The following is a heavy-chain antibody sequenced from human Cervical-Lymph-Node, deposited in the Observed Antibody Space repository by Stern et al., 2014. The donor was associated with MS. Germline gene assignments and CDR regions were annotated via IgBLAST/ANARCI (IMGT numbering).Heavy chain of an antibody. J-gene: IGHJ4*01. CDR2: INPNSGGT. CDR3: ARGSGTAYDLRGDY. CDR1: GYIFTDYY. V-gene: IGHV1-2*02. D-gene: IGHD3-3*01. Sequence: VQLVESGAEARAPGASMKVSCKASGYIFTDYYLHWVRQAPGQGLEWLGWINPNSGGTNYAQHFQGRVTMTRDTSISTAYMELRWLGSADTAVYYCARGSGTAYDLRGDYWGQGTLVTVSS.